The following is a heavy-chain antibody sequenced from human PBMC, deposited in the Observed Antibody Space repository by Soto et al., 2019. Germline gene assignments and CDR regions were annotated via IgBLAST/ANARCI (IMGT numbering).Heavy chain of an antibody. J-gene: IGHJ4*02. CDR1: GFTFSSYA. V-gene: IGHV3-23*01. D-gene: IGHD6-25*01. Sequence: GGSLRLSCAASGFTFSSYAMSWVRQAPGKGLEWVSAISGSGGSTYYADSVKGRFTISRDNSNNTLYLQMNSLRAEDTAVYYCASEHKPRLHTTPYGVFDYWGQETLVTVSS. CDR3: ASEHKPRLHTTPYGVFDY. CDR2: ISGSGGST.